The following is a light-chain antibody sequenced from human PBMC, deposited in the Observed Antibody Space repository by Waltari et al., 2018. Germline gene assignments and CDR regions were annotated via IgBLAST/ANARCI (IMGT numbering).Light chain of an antibody. CDR3: QQYYTSPALT. V-gene: IGKV4-1*01. J-gene: IGKJ4*01. CDR2: WAS. CDR1: QSVLHRSNMRNH. Sequence: IVLTQSPDSLSVSLGERAATNCKSRQSVLHRSNMRNHLAWYQQKRGQPPKLIIYWASTRESGVPDRFSGSGSGTDFTLTINSLQPEDAAVYYCQQYYTSPALTFGGGTTVEIK.